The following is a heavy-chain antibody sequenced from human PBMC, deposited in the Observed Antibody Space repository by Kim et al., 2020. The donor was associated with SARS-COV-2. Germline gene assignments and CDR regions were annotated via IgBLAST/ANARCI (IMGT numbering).Heavy chain of an antibody. J-gene: IGHJ3*02. V-gene: IGHV4-34*01. CDR1: GGSFSGYY. CDR2: INHSGST. D-gene: IGHD4-17*01. Sequence: SETLSLTCAVYGGSFSGYYWSWIRQPPGKGLEWIGEINHSGSTNYNPSLKSRVTISVDTSKNQFSLKLSSVTAADTAVYYCARASPLWSRVTDAFDIWGQGTMVTVSS. CDR3: ARASPLWSRVTDAFDI.